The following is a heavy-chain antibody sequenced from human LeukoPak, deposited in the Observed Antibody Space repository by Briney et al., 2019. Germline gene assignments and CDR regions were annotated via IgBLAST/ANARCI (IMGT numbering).Heavy chain of an antibody. CDR2: INHSGST. J-gene: IGHJ3*02. CDR3: AKLPARSYSGWYGAFDI. V-gene: IGHV4-4*02. Sequence: SGTLSLTCVLSGASITTTHWWTWVRQPPGKGLEWIGEINHSGSTNYNPSLKSRVTISVDTSKNQFSLKLSSVTAADTAVYYCAKLPARSYSGWYGAFDIWGQGTMVTVSS. D-gene: IGHD6-19*01. CDR1: GASITTTHW.